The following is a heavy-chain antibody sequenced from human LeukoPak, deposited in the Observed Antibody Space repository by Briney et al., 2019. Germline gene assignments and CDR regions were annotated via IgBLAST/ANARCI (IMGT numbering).Heavy chain of an antibody. D-gene: IGHD1-26*01. CDR3: ARDGGWELLGYYYYYMDV. CDR2: INPNSGGT. V-gene: IGHV1-2*02. J-gene: IGHJ6*03. CDR1: GYTFTGYY. Sequence: ASVKVSCKASGYTFTGYYMHWVRQAPGQGLEWMGWINPNSGGTNYAQKFQGRVTMTRDTSISTAYMELSRLRSDDTAVYYCARDGGWELLGYYYYYMDVWGKGTTVTISS.